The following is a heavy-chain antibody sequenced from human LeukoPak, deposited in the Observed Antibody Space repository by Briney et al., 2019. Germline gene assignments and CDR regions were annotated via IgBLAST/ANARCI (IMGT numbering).Heavy chain of an antibody. CDR3: AKDPTTGTTPNWFDP. V-gene: IGHV3-23*01. D-gene: IGHD1-1*01. CDR2: ISGSGGST. CDR1: GFTFSTYA. J-gene: IGHJ5*02. Sequence: GGSLRLSCAASGFTFSTYAMNWVRQAPGKGLEWVSTISGSGGSTYYADSVKGRFTISRDNSKNTLYLQMNSLRAEDTAVYYCAKDPTTGTTPNWFDPWGQGTLVIVSS.